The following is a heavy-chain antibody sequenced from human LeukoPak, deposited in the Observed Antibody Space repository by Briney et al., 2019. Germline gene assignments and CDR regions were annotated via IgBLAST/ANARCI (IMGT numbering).Heavy chain of an antibody. D-gene: IGHD3-9*01. J-gene: IGHJ3*02. CDR1: GGSISSYY. CDR2: IYTSGST. Sequence: SETLSLTCTVSGGSISSYYWSWIRQPAGKGLEWIGRIYTSGSTNYNPSLKSRVTMSVDTSKNQFSLKLSPVTAADTAVYYCAREVYYDILTDAFDIWGQGTMVTVSS. V-gene: IGHV4-4*07. CDR3: AREVYYDILTDAFDI.